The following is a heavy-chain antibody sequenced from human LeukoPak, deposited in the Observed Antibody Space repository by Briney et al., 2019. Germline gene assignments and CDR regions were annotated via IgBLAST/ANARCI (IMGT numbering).Heavy chain of an antibody. CDR3: AKDLRHRSTCNCYGWFGS. CDR1: GFSFNTYA. J-gene: IGHJ5*01. Sequence: GGSLRLSCAASGFSFNTYAMSWVRQAPGKGLEWVSAISPSGDNIYYADSVKGRFTISRDNSRNTLYLQMNSLRVDDTAIYYCAKDLRHRSTCNCYGWFGSWGQGTLVTVSS. V-gene: IGHV3-23*01. D-gene: IGHD1-1*01. CDR2: ISPSGDNI.